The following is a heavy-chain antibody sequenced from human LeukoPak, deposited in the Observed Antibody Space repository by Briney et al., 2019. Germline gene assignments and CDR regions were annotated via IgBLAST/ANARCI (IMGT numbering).Heavy chain of an antibody. V-gene: IGHV1-69*04. Sequence: ASVTVSCKASGGTFSSYAIRWVRQAPGQGLEWMGRIIPILGIANYAQKFQGRVTITADKSTSTAYMELSSLRSEDTAVYYCARGHSGYDLLSSPTVTTSIDYWGQGTLVTVSS. CDR3: ARGHSGYDLLSSPTVTTSIDY. CDR1: GGTFSSYA. CDR2: IIPILGIA. D-gene: IGHD5-12*01. J-gene: IGHJ4*02.